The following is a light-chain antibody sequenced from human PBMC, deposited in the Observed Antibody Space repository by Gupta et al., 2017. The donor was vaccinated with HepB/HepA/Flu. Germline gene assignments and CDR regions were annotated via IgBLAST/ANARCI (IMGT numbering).Light chain of an antibody. V-gene: IGLV3-1*01. CDR2: QDS. Sequence: YALPQPPSVSVSPGQTASITCSGDKLGDKYACWYQQKPGQSPVLVIYQDSKRTSGIPERFSGSNSGTTATLTISGTQAMDEADYYCQAWDISTVVFGGGTKLTVL. J-gene: IGLJ2*01. CDR1: KLGDKY. CDR3: QAWDISTVV.